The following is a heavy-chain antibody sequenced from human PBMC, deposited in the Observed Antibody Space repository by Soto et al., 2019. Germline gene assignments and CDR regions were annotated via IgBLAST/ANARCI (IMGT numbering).Heavy chain of an antibody. D-gene: IGHD1-26*01. V-gene: IGHV4-59*08. CDR1: GGSISSYY. CDR3: ARGPSGDKVDY. J-gene: IGHJ4*02. CDR2: IYYTGLS. Sequence: SETLSLTCTVSGGSISSYYWSWIRQPPGKGLEWIGYIYYTGLSNSNPSLNSRVTMSVDTSKNQFSLKLSSVTAADTAVYYCARGPSGDKVDYWGQGTLVTVSS.